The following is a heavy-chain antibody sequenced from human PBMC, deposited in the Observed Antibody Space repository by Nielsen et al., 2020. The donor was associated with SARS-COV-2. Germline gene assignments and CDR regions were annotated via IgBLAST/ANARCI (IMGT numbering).Heavy chain of an antibody. CDR1: GGSISSSSYY. CDR3: ARMDAATDF. CDR2: IYYGGST. V-gene: IGHV4-39*01. J-gene: IGHJ4*02. D-gene: IGHD2-15*01. Sequence: SETLSLTCTVSGGSISSSSYYWGWIRQPPGKGLEWIGTIYYGGSTYYNPSLKSRLTISVDTSKNQFSLRLSSVTPADTAIYYCARMDAATDFWGQGTLVTVSS.